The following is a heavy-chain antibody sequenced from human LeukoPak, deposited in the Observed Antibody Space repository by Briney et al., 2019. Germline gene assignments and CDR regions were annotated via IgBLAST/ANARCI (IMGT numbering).Heavy chain of an antibody. V-gene: IGHV3-15*01. CDR1: RFTFSSAL. D-gene: IGHD4-23*01. CDR3: TTAPYDGKDY. CDR2: IKSKADGGAT. J-gene: IGHJ4*02. Sequence: GGSLSLSCGASRFTFSSALMSWVRQAPGKGLEWVGRIKSKADGGATDYAAPVKGRFSVSRDDSKNTFYLQTNNLKTEDTAVYYCTTAPYDGKDYGGPGTLVTVSS.